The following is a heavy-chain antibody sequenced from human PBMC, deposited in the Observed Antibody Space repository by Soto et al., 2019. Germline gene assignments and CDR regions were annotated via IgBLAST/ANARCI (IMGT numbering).Heavy chain of an antibody. CDR3: ARVDTAMENFDY. D-gene: IGHD5-18*01. CDR2: IIPIFGTA. J-gene: IGHJ4*02. V-gene: IGHV1-69*13. CDR1: GGTFSSYA. Sequence: ASVKVSCKASGGTFSSYAISWVRQAPGQGLEWMGGIIPIFGTANYAQKFQGRVTITADESTSTAYMELSSLRSEDTAVYYCARVDTAMENFDYWGQGTLVTVSS.